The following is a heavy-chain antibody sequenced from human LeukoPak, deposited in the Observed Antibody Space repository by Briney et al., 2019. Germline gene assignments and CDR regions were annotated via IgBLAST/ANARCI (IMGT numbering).Heavy chain of an antibody. Sequence: PSETLSLTCAVYGGSFSGYYWSWIRQPPGKGLEWIGEINHSGSTNYNPSLKSRVTISVDTSKNQFSLKLSSVTAADTAVYYCARRTAAAGTGFDYWGQGTLVTVSS. CDR1: GGSFSGYY. CDR2: INHSGST. V-gene: IGHV4-34*01. CDR3: ARRTAAAGTGFDY. D-gene: IGHD6-13*01. J-gene: IGHJ4*02.